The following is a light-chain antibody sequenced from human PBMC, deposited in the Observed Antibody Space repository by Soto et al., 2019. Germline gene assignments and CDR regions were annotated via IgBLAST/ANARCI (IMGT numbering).Light chain of an antibody. V-gene: IGLV2-14*01. Sequence: QSALTQPASVSGSPGQSITISCTGTSSDVGGYDYVSWYQQHPDKAPKLVIYEVTNRPSGVSYRFSGSKSGNTASLTISGLQAEDEADYYCSSHTSGSTRIFGTGTKVTVL. CDR3: SSHTSGSTRI. CDR2: EVT. J-gene: IGLJ1*01. CDR1: SSDVGGYDY.